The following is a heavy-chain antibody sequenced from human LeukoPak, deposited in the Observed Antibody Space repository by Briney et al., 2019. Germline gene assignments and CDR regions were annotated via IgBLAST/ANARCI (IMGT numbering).Heavy chain of an antibody. V-gene: IGHV1-2*02. CDR2: MNAKSGGT. D-gene: IGHD2-15*01. J-gene: IGHJ5*01. Sequence: ASLKVSCKASGYTFTGYYIHWVRQAPGQGLEWMGWMNAKSGGTNYAQKYQGRVTMTRDTSIGTAYMEVSRLRSDDTAVYYCAREESGIRLDSWGQGTLVTVFS. CDR3: AREESGIRLDS. CDR1: GYTFTGYY.